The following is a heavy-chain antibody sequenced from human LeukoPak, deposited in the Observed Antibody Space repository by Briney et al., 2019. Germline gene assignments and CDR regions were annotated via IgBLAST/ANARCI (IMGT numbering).Heavy chain of an antibody. CDR1: GFTFSSYA. J-gene: IGHJ4*02. V-gene: IGHV3-30-3*01. Sequence: GGSLRLSCAASGFTFSSYAMHWVRQAPGKGLERVAVISYDGSNKYYADSVKGRFIISRDNSKNTLYLQMNSLRAEDTAVYYCASPQAYSSGWYYFDYWGQGTLVTVSS. CDR2: ISYDGSNK. D-gene: IGHD6-19*01. CDR3: ASPQAYSSGWYYFDY.